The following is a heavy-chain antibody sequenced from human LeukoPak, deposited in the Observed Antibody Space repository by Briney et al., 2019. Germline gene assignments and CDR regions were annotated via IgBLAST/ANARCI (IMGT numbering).Heavy chain of an antibody. Sequence: GGSLRLTCAASGFTFSSYAMSWVRQAPGKGLEWVSGITGSGDTTYYADSVKGRFTISRDNSKNTLFLQMNSLRVEDTAVYYCAKRVAGHFDYWGQGTLVTVSS. CDR1: GFTFSSYA. D-gene: IGHD6-19*01. CDR3: AKRVAGHFDY. V-gene: IGHV3-23*01. J-gene: IGHJ4*02. CDR2: ITGSGDTT.